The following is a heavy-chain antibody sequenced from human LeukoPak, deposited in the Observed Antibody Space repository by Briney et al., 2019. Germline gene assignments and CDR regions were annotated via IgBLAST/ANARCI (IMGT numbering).Heavy chain of an antibody. CDR2: INPNSGGT. Sequence: ASVKVSCKASGYTFTGYYMHWVRQAPGQGLEWMGWINPNSGGTNYARKFQGRVTMTRDTSISTAYMELSRLRSDDTAVYYCARAGYSSSRTIGYWGQGTLVTVSS. CDR3: ARAGYSSSRTIGY. CDR1: GYTFTGYY. V-gene: IGHV1-2*02. D-gene: IGHD6-13*01. J-gene: IGHJ4*02.